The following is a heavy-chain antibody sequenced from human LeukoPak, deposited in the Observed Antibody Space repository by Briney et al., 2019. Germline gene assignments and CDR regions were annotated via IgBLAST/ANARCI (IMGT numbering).Heavy chain of an antibody. J-gene: IGHJ6*02. D-gene: IGHD1-26*01. V-gene: IGHV1-8*01. CDR1: GYTFTSYD. CDR3: ASGVGGGSYNYYYYGMDV. Sequence: GASVKVFCKASGYTFTSYDINWVRQATGQGLEWMGWMNPNSGNTGYAQKFQGRVTMTRNTSISTAYMELSSLRSEDTAVYYCASGVGGGSYNYYYYGMDVWGQGTTVTVSS. CDR2: MNPNSGNT.